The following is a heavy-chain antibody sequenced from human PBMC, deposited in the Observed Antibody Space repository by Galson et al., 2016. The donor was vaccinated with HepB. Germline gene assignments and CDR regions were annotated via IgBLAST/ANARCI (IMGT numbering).Heavy chain of an antibody. Sequence: SETLSLTCTVSGGSISSYYWSWIRQPPGKGLEWVGSLYNGESTFYNPSLNSRVTISVDTSKNQFSLKLGSVTAADTAVYFCARMAARLYFDLWGHGTLVTVSS. CDR2: LYNGEST. CDR3: ARMAARLYFDL. J-gene: IGHJ4*01. CDR1: GGSISSYY. V-gene: IGHV4-59*05. D-gene: IGHD6-6*01.